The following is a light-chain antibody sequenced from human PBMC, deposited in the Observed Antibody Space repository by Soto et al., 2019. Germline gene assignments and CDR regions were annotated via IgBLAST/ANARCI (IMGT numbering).Light chain of an antibody. CDR1: QGVSSSC. V-gene: IGKV3-20*01. J-gene: IGKJ3*01. CDR3: QQYGSSPPIT. Sequence: EIMLTESPCPLSLSPGERATLSCRAIQGVSSSCLAWYQQKPGQAPRLLIYGASSRATGIPDRFSGSGSGTDFTLTISRLEPEDFAVYYCQQYGSSPPITFGRGTKVDIK. CDR2: GAS.